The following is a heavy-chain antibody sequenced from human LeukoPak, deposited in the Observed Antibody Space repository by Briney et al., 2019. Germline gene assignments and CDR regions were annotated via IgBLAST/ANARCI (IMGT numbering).Heavy chain of an antibody. J-gene: IGHJ4*02. CDR3: ARHPYEYMRYYFDY. CDR2: IYYSGTTS. Sequence: SETLSLTCTVSGGSIRSSSYYWGWIRQPPGKRLEWIGSIYYSGTTSYYNPSLKSRVTISVDTSTNQFSLKLSSVTAADTAVYYCARHPYEYMRYYFDYWCQGTLVTVSS. V-gene: IGHV4-39*01. CDR1: GGSIRSSSYY. D-gene: IGHD2/OR15-2a*01.